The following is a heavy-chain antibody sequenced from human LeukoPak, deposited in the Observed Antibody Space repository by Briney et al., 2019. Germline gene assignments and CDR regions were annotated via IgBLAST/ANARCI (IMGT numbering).Heavy chain of an antibody. J-gene: IGHJ4*02. Sequence: ASVKVSCKVSGYALTDLSMHWVRQTPGKGLEWMGGIDPEDGEITYAQKFQGRVTMTEDTSTDTAYMELSSLRSEDTAVYFCASRLLIHLWAKDFWGQGTLVTVSS. CDR2: IDPEDGEI. D-gene: IGHD5-18*01. CDR3: ASRLLIHLWAKDF. V-gene: IGHV1-24*01. CDR1: GYALTDLS.